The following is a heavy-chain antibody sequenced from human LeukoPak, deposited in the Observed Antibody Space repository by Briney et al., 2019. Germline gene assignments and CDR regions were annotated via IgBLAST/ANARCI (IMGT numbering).Heavy chain of an antibody. CDR2: ISAHNGNT. Sequence: GASVKVSCKASGYIFTNYGINWVRQAPGQGLEWMGWISAHNGNTDYQRKFQGRVTMTTDTSTRTAYMELRSLRSDDTAVYYCAGGGDSYYVGDYWGQGTLVTVSS. D-gene: IGHD2-21*02. J-gene: IGHJ4*02. V-gene: IGHV1-18*01. CDR1: GYIFTNYG. CDR3: AGGGDSYYVGDY.